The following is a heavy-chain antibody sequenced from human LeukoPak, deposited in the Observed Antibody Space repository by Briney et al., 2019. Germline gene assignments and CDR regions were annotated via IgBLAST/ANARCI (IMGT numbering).Heavy chain of an antibody. CDR3: ARAHTSRGFDY. J-gene: IGHJ4*02. CDR2: ISSSSSTI. V-gene: IGHV3-48*01. Sequence: GGSLRLSCAASGFTFSSYSMNWVRQAPGKGLEWVSYISSSSSTIYYADSVKGRFTISRDNAKNSLYLQMNSLRAEDTAVYYCARAHTSRGFDYWGQGTLVTVSS. CDR1: GFTFSSYS. D-gene: IGHD3-10*01.